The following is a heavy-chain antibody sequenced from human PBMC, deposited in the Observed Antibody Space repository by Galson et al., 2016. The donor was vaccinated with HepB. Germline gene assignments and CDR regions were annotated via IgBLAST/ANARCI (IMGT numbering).Heavy chain of an antibody. D-gene: IGHD6-19*01. Sequence: SETLSLTCNVSGGSISSSGYYWGWIRQPPGKELEWIGTFYVGGNTYYNPSLKGRVTISADTSKNEFSLKVTSVTAADTAIYYCATKGEEWLVQGDFDHWGQGTLVTVSS. CDR1: GGSISSSGYY. CDR3: ATKGEEWLVQGDFDH. CDR2: FYVGGNT. V-gene: IGHV4-39*01. J-gene: IGHJ4*02.